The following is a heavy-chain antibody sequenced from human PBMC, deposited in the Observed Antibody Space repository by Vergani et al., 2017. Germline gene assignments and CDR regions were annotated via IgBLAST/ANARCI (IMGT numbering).Heavy chain of an antibody. CDR3: AREPHYYDATGYNYHV. J-gene: IGHJ4*02. Sequence: QVQLQESGPGLVKPSQTLSLTCTVSGGSISSGGYYWSWIRQHPGKGLEWIGYIYYSGSTYYNPSLRSRVTISVDTSKNQFSLHLSSVTAADTAVYFCAREPHYYDATGYNYHVWGQGTLVIVSS. CDR1: GGSISSGGYY. V-gene: IGHV4-31*03. CDR2: IYYSGST. D-gene: IGHD3-22*01.